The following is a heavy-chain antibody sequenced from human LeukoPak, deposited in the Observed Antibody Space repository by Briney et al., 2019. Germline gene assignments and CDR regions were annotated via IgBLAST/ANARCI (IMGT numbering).Heavy chain of an antibody. V-gene: IGHV3-23*01. CDR3: AKRGVVIRVILVGFHKEAYYFDS. Sequence: SGGSLRLSCAVPGITLSNYGMSWVRQAPGKGLEWVAGMSDSGGRTNYADSVKGRFTISRDNPKNTLYLQMNSLRAEDTAVYFCAKRGVVIRVILVGFHKEAYYFDSWGQGALVTVSS. J-gene: IGHJ4*02. D-gene: IGHD3-22*01. CDR2: MSDSGGRT. CDR1: GITLSNYG.